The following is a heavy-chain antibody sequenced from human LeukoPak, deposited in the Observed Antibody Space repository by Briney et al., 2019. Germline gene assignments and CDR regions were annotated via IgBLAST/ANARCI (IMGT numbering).Heavy chain of an antibody. V-gene: IGHV3-9*01. D-gene: IGHD1-26*01. Sequence: GRSLRLSCAASGFTFDDYAMQWVRQAPGKGLEWVSGIGWNGGTIGYADSVKGRFTISRDNAKNSLYLQMNSLRVEDTALYYCAKGWDGDYYYGMDVWGQGTTVTVSS. J-gene: IGHJ6*02. CDR3: AKGWDGDYYYGMDV. CDR1: GFTFDDYA. CDR2: IGWNGGTI.